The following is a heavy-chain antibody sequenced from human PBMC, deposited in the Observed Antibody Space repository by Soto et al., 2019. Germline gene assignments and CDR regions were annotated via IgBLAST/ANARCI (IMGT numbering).Heavy chain of an antibody. D-gene: IGHD1-26*01. J-gene: IGHJ4*02. CDR1: GGTFSNYA. Sequence: ASVKVSCKASGGTFSNYAISWARQAPGQGPEWMGYISAYNGDKNHARKFEDRDTMTTDTSTNTVYMELRSLRSDDTAVYYCARGHRAGYYPGGSFRVSALYFDYWGRGTQVTVSS. CDR2: ISAYNGDK. V-gene: IGHV1-18*01. CDR3: ARGHRAGYYPGGSFRVSALYFDY.